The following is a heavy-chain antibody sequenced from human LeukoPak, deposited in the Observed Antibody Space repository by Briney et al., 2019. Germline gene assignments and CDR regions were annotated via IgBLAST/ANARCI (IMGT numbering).Heavy chain of an antibody. CDR2: ITTSIDII. J-gene: IGHJ4*02. CDR3: VRDHNYYFGY. V-gene: IGHV3-48*02. CDR1: GFTLCSYN. Sequence: GGSLRLSCAASGFTLCSYNMNWVRQAPGKGLEWISYITTSIDIISYADSVKGRFTISRDNAKNSLYLQMDSLRDEDTAVYYCVRDHNYYFGYWGQGILVTVSA.